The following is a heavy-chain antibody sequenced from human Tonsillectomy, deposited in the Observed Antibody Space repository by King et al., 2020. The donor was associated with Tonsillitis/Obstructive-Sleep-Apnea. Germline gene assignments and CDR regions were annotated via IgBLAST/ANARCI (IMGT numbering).Heavy chain of an antibody. Sequence: VQLVESGGGLVQPGGSLRLSCAASGFTFSSYAMSWVRQAPGKGLEWVSVISGSRGTTYYADSVKGRFTISRDNSKNTLYLQMKSLRAEATAVYYCATARAAHSSGLSYWGQGTLVTVSS. CDR1: GFTFSSYA. D-gene: IGHD6-19*01. CDR2: ISGSRGTT. V-gene: IGHV3-23*04. J-gene: IGHJ4*02. CDR3: ATARAAHSSGLSY.